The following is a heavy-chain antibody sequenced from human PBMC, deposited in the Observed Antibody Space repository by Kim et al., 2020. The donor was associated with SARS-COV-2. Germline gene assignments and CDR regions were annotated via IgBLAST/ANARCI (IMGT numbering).Heavy chain of an antibody. J-gene: IGHJ3*02. CDR1: GFTFGDYA. Sequence: GGSLRLSCTASGFTFGDYAMSWFRQAPGKGLEWVGFIRSKAYGGTTEYAASVKGRFTISRDDSKSIAYLQMNSLKTEDTAVYYCTRDRPLLRFLEWLSGADAFDIWGQGAMVTVSP. CDR2: IRSKAYGGTT. CDR3: TRDRPLLRFLEWLSGADAFDI. D-gene: IGHD3-3*01. V-gene: IGHV3-49*03.